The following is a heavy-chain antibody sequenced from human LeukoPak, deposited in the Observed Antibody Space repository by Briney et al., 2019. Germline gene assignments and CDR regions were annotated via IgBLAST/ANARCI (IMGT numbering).Heavy chain of an antibody. Sequence: SETLSLTCAVYGGSFSGYYWSWIRQPPGKGLEWIGEINHSGSTNYNPSLKSRVTISVDTSKNQFSLKLSSVTAADTAVYYCARDAPTTGTTRGAFDIWGQGTMVTVSS. J-gene: IGHJ3*02. D-gene: IGHD1-1*01. CDR2: INHSGST. CDR3: ARDAPTTGTTRGAFDI. CDR1: GGSFSGYY. V-gene: IGHV4-34*01.